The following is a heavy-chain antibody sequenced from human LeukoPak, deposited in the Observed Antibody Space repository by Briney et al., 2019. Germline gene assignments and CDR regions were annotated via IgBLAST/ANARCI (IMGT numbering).Heavy chain of an antibody. J-gene: IGHJ2*01. CDR3: AREERDGYNYYWYFDL. Sequence: GGSLRLSCAASGFTFSSYSMNWVRQAPGKGLEWVSSISSSSSYIYYADSVKGRFTISRDNAKNSLHLQMNSLRAEDTAVYYCAREERDGYNYYWYFDLWGRGTLVTVSS. V-gene: IGHV3-21*01. CDR1: GFTFSSYS. CDR2: ISSSSSYI. D-gene: IGHD5-24*01.